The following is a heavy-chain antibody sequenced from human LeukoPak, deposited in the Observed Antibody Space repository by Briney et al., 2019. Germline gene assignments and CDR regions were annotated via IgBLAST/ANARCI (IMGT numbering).Heavy chain of an antibody. J-gene: IGHJ5*02. CDR3: ARKLHYDFWSGQTGQGWFDP. V-gene: IGHV4-59*08. D-gene: IGHD3-3*01. CDR1: GGSISSYY. CDR2: IYYSGST. Sequence: SETLSLTCTVSGGSISSYYWSWIRQPPGKGLEWIGYIYYSGSTNYNPSLKSRVTISVDTSKNQFSLKLSSVTAADTAVYYCARKLHYDFWSGQTGQGWFDPWGQGTLSPSPQ.